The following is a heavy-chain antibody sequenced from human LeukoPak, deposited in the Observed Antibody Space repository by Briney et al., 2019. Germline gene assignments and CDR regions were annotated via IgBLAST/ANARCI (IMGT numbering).Heavy chain of an antibody. D-gene: IGHD6-19*01. V-gene: IGHV3-23*01. CDR1: GFTFSSYE. Sequence: GGSLRLSCAASGFTFSSYEMNWVRQAPGKGLEWVSTLSGSGITSYYADSVKGRFTISRDNSKNTLHLQMNSLRAEDTAVYYCAKGIYSSGWSYFDYWGHGTLVTVSS. CDR2: LSGSGITS. CDR3: AKGIYSSGWSYFDY. J-gene: IGHJ4*01.